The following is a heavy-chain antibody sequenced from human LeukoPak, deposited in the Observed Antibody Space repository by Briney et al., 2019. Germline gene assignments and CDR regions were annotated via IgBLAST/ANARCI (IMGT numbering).Heavy chain of an antibody. J-gene: IGHJ4*02. D-gene: IGHD3-22*01. CDR2: VSGDGSIT. V-gene: IGHV3-74*01. Sequence: GGSLRLSCAASGFSYGSNWMHWVRQAPGKGLVWVSRVSGDGSITYYADSVKGRFTISRDNPKNTLYLQMNSLRAEDTAVYYCARESPTPYYDSSGYPDYWGQGTLVTVSS. CDR3: ARESPTPYYDSSGYPDY. CDR1: GFSYGSNW.